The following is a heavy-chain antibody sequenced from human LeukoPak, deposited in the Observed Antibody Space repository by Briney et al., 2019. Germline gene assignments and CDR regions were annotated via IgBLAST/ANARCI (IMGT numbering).Heavy chain of an antibody. CDR3: ARVSLQWLFSLYYFDY. CDR2: ISYDRSNK. D-gene: IGHD3-22*01. J-gene: IGHJ4*02. Sequence: PGGSLGLSCAASGFTFSSYAMHWVRQAPGKGLEWVAVISYDRSNKYYADSVKGRFTISRDNSKNTLYLQMNSLRAEDTAVYYCARVSLQWLFSLYYFDYWGQGTLVTVSS. CDR1: GFTFSSYA. V-gene: IGHV3-30*04.